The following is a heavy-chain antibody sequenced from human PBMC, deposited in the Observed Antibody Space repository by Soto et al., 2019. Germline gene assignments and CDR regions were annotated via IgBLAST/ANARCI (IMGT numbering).Heavy chain of an antibody. J-gene: IGHJ4*02. Sequence: SETLSLTCTVSGGSISNSDYFWAWMRQPPGKRLEWVGTISHTGSPRYNPSLKSRVTISVDTSKNQFSLRLPSVTAADTTVFYCASQLESTTYFDYWGRGTLVTVSS. D-gene: IGHD1-1*01. V-gene: IGHV4-39*01. CDR1: GGSISNSDYF. CDR2: ISHTGSP. CDR3: ASQLESTTYFDY.